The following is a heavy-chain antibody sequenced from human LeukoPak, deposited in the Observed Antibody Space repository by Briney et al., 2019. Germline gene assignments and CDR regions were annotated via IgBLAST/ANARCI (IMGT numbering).Heavy chain of an antibody. J-gene: IGHJ3*02. CDR2: INPSGGST. CDR1: GYTFTSYY. D-gene: IGHD6-19*01. CDR3: VTNHLSSGRPSSRVLGAFDI. V-gene: IGHV1-46*01. Sequence: GASVKVSCKASGYTFTSYYMHWVRQAPGQGLEWMGIINPSGGSTSYAQKFQGRVTMTRDTSTSTVYMELSSLRSEDTAVYYCVTNHLSSGRPSSRVLGAFDIWGQGTMVTVPS.